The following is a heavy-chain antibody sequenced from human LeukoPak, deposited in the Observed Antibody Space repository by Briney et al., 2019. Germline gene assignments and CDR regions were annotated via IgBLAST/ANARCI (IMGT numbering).Heavy chain of an antibody. D-gene: IGHD2-2*01. J-gene: IGHJ6*03. V-gene: IGHV1-46*03. CDR3: ARRVYCTSASCFHYHYYMDV. Sequence: ASVKVSCKASGYTFISYYIHWVRQARGQGLEWMGIIDPSGGSTTYAQKFQGRVTMTRDTSTNTVYMQLSSLRSEDTAVYYCARRVYCTSASCFHYHYYMDVWGKGTRVTVSS. CDR2: IDPSGGST. CDR1: GYTFISYY.